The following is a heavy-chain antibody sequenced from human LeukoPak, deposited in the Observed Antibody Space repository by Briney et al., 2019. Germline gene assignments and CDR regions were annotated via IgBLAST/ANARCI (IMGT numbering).Heavy chain of an antibody. Sequence: SETLSLTCAVYGGSFSDYYWSWIRQPPGKGLEWVGEIHHSGSTNYNPSLKSRVTISVDTSKNQFSLKLSSVTAADTAVYYCAREGGSGSYYWFDPWGQGTLVTVSS. CDR1: GGSFSDYY. V-gene: IGHV4-34*01. CDR3: AREGGSGSYYWFDP. CDR2: IHHSGST. J-gene: IGHJ5*02. D-gene: IGHD3-10*01.